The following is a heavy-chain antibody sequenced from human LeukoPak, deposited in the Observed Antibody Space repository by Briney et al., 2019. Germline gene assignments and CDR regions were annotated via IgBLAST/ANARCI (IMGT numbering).Heavy chain of an antibody. D-gene: IGHD3-3*01. CDR3: ARDAITIFGVAPNLSNWFDP. CDR1: GFTFSSYS. V-gene: IGHV3-21*01. CDR2: ISSSSSYI. Sequence: GGSLRLSCAASGFTFSSYSMNWVRQAPGKGLEWVSSISSSSSYIYYADSVKGRFTISRDNAKNSLYLQMNSLSAEDTAVYYCARDAITIFGVAPNLSNWFDPWGQGTLVTVSS. J-gene: IGHJ5*02.